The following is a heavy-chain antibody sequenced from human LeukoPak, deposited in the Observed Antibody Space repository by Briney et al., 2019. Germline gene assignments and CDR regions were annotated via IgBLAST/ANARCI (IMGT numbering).Heavy chain of an antibody. CDR3: AILLHPSGYEWLFDS. D-gene: IGHD5-12*01. Sequence: PSETLSLTCTVSGGSISTYYWSWIRQPPGKGLEWIGYIYYSGNTNYNPSLKSRVTISVGTSMNQFSLKLSSVTAADTAVYYCAILLHPSGYEWLFDSWGQGTLVTVSS. CDR1: GGSISTYY. J-gene: IGHJ4*02. CDR2: IYYSGNT. V-gene: IGHV4-59*01.